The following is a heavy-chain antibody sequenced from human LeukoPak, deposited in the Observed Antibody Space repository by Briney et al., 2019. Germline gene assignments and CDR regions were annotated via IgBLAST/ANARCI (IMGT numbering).Heavy chain of an antibody. J-gene: IGHJ4*02. Sequence: PGGSLRLSCAASGFTFSDYYMSWIRQASGKGLEWVGRIRSKANSYATAYAASVKGRFTISRDDSKDTAYLQMNSLKTEDTAVYYCTRRTYCSSTSCYNMGRQDDYWGQGTLVTVSS. CDR1: GFTFSDYY. CDR2: IRSKANSYAT. CDR3: TRRTYCSSTSCYNMGRQDDY. V-gene: IGHV3-73*01. D-gene: IGHD2-2*02.